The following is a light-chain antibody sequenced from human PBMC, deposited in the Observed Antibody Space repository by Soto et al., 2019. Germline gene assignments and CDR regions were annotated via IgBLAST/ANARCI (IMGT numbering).Light chain of an antibody. CDR2: AAS. CDR1: QGISSY. J-gene: IGKJ4*01. V-gene: IGKV1-8*01. CDR3: QQYYSYPPLT. Sequence: AIRITQSPSSLSASTGDRVTITCRASQGISSYLAWYQQKPGKAPKLLIYAASTLQSGVPSRFSVSGSVTDFTLTISCLQSEYFATYYCQQYYSYPPLTFGGGTKVEIK.